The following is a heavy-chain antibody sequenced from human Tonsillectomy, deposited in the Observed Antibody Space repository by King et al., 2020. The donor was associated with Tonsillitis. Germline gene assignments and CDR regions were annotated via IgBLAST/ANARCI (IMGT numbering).Heavy chain of an antibody. D-gene: IGHD3-16*01. V-gene: IGHV3-30*18. CDR3: AKVGIGLSDWYFDG. Sequence: VQLVESGGGVVQPGRSLRLSCAASGFTFSNYGMHWVRQAPGKGLEWVALIAYDASYENYADSVKGRFAISRDNSKNTLYLEMNSLRVEDTAVYYCAKVGIGLSDWYFDGGGRGSLVSVS. CDR1: GFTFSNYG. J-gene: IGHJ2*01. CDR2: IAYDASYE.